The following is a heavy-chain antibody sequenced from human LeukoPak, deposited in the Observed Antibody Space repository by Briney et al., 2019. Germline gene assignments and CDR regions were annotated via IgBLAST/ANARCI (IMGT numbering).Heavy chain of an antibody. V-gene: IGHV3-33*01. CDR1: GFSLSNCG. CDR3: ARWGGTRQFYFDY. J-gene: IGHJ4*02. D-gene: IGHD3-16*01. Sequence: GGSLRLSCAASGFSLSNCGLHWVRQGPGKGLEWLAVINYDGSNRYYADSVKGRFTISKDSSENTLYLQMNSLRADDTAMYYCARWGGTRQFYFDYWGQGTLATVSS. CDR2: INYDGSNR.